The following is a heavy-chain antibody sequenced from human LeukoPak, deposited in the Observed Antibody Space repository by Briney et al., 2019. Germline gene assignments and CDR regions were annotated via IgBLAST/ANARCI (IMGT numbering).Heavy chain of an antibody. D-gene: IGHD3-22*01. CDR2: VSGSGGST. CDR1: GFTFSDDF. J-gene: IGHJ5*02. CDR3: ARVFWVDYDSSGPYNWFDP. V-gene: IGHV3-23*01. Sequence: PGGSLRLSCAASGFTFSDDFMNWVRQAPGKGLEWVSAVSGSGGSTYYADSVKGRFTISRDNSKNTLYLQMNSLRAEDTAVYYCARVFWVDYDSSGPYNWFDPWGQGTLVTVSS.